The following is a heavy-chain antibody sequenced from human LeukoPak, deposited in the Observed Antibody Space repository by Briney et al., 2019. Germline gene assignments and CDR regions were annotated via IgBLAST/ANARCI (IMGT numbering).Heavy chain of an antibody. CDR1: GGTFSSYA. J-gene: IGHJ5*02. CDR2: IIPIFGTA. CDR3: ARDGVILYWDPNKAANWFDP. D-gene: IGHD2-8*02. V-gene: IGHV1-69*06. Sequence: GASVKVSCKASGGTFSSYAISWVRQAPGQGLEWMGGIIPIFGTANYAQKFQGRVTITADKSTSTAYMELSSLRSEDTAVYYCARDGVILYWDPNKAANWFDPWGQGTLVTVSS.